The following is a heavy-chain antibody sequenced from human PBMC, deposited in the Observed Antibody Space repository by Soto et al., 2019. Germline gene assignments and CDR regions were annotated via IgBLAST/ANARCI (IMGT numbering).Heavy chain of an antibody. Sequence: QVQLVQSGAEVKEPGASVKVSCKASGYTFTNYDISWVRQSTGQGLGWMGWMNPGSGNTGYAHKFQGRVTMTRNLSISTAYMELSRLASDDTEIYYCARMASSGSLNWFDPWGQGTLVTVSS. CDR2: MNPGSGNT. CDR1: GYTFTNYD. D-gene: IGHD3-10*01. V-gene: IGHV1-8*01. J-gene: IGHJ5*02. CDR3: ARMASSGSLNWFDP.